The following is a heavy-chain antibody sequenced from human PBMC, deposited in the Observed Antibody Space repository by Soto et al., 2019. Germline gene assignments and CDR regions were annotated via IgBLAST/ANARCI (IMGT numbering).Heavy chain of an antibody. Sequence: AASVKVSCKASGYTFTGYYMHWVRQAPGQGLEWMGWINPNSGGTNYAQKFQGRVTMTRDTSISTAYMELSRLRSDDTAVYYCASQPRSRGNYYYYGMDVWGQGTTVTVSS. CDR1: GYTFTGYY. J-gene: IGHJ6*02. V-gene: IGHV1-2*02. CDR2: INPNSGGT. CDR3: ASQPRSRGNYYYYGMDV.